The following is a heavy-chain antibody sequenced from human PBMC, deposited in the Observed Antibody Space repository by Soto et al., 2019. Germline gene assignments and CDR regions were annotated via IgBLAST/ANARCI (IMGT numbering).Heavy chain of an antibody. Sequence: GGSLRLSCAASGFTFSSYGMHWVRQAPGKGLEWVAVIWYDGSNKYYADSVKGRFSISRDNSKNTLYLQMNSLRAEDTAVYYCARDLTIFGGVDYWGQGTLVTVSS. D-gene: IGHD3-3*01. CDR3: ARDLTIFGGVDY. CDR1: GFTFSSYG. J-gene: IGHJ4*02. CDR2: IWYDGSNK. V-gene: IGHV3-33*01.